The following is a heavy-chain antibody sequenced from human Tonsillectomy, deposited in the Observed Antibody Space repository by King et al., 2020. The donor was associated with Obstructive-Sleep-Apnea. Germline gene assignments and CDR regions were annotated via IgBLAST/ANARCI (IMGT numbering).Heavy chain of an antibody. V-gene: IGHV2-5*02. CDR1: GFSLNTLGVG. Sequence: TLKESGPTLVKPTQTLTLTCTFSGFSLNTLGVGVGWIRPPPGKALEWLALIYWDDDNRYSPSLKNRPTIAKDTSKNQVVLTMTNMDPVDTATYYCAPIPPFKHNSASGFDYWGQGALVLVSS. J-gene: IGHJ4*02. CDR2: IYWDDDN. D-gene: IGHD3-10*01. CDR3: APIPPFKHNSASGFDY.